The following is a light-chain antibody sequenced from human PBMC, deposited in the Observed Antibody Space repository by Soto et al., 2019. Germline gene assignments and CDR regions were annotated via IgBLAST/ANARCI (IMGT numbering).Light chain of an antibody. Sequence: EIVLTQSPATLSSSPGERATLSCRASQTVGSRLAWYQHKPGQAPRLLIFDTSNRATGIPARFSGSGSGADFTLTISSLEPEDFAVYYCHQSKSWPRTLGQGTKVDIK. CDR3: HQSKSWPRT. V-gene: IGKV3-11*01. J-gene: IGKJ1*01. CDR1: QTVGSR. CDR2: DTS.